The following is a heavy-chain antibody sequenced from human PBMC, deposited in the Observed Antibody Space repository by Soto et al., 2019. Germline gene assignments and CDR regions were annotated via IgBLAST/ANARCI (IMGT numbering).Heavy chain of an antibody. CDR1: GYTFTSYY. CDR3: TRVYCSGGSCYSIDY. Sequence: ASVKVSCKASGYTFTSYYMHWVRQAPGQGLEWMGIINPSGGSTSYAQKFQGRVTMTRDTSTSTVYMELSSLRSEDTAVYYCTRVYCSGGSCYSIDYWGQGTLVTVSS. J-gene: IGHJ4*02. CDR2: INPSGGST. V-gene: IGHV1-46*03. D-gene: IGHD2-15*01.